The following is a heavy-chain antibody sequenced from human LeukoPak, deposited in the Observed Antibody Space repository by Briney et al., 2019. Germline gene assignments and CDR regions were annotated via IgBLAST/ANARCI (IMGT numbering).Heavy chain of an antibody. CDR2: IRGTGGTT. Sequence: PGGSLRLSCAASGYTFSDYALIWVRQAPGKGLEWISEIRGTGGTTYADSVKGRCTNSRENSRNTVYLQMNSLRAEDTALYFCGKDPNGDYVGAFDFWGPGTMVTVSS. D-gene: IGHD4-17*01. V-gene: IGHV3-23*01. J-gene: IGHJ3*01. CDR3: GKDPNGDYVGAFDF. CDR1: GYTFSDYA.